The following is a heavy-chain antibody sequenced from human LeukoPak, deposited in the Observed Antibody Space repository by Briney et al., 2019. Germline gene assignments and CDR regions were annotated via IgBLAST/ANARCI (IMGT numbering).Heavy chain of an antibody. CDR2: IKEDESDE. Sequence: PGGSLRLSCAASGFTFSNFWMSWVRQAPGKGLEWVAHIKEDESDEYYVDSVRGRFTASRDNAKNSVNLQMNSLRVEDTAVYYCARWRGRQSEFDYWGQGTLVTVSS. CDR3: ARWRGRQSEFDY. D-gene: IGHD1-1*01. V-gene: IGHV3-7*01. J-gene: IGHJ4*02. CDR1: GFTFSNFW.